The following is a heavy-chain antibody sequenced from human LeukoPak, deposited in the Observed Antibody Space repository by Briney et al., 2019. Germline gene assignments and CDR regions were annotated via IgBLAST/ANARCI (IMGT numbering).Heavy chain of an antibody. V-gene: IGHV4-34*01. CDR3: ASRGLVVTASSYYFDY. Sequence: SETLSLTCAGYGGSFSGYYWSWIRQPPGKGLEWIGEINHSGSTNYNPSLKSRVTISVDTSKNQFSLKLSSVTAADTAVYYCASRGLVVTASSYYFDYWGQGTLVTVSS. D-gene: IGHD2-2*01. CDR1: GGSFSGYY. CDR2: INHSGST. J-gene: IGHJ4*02.